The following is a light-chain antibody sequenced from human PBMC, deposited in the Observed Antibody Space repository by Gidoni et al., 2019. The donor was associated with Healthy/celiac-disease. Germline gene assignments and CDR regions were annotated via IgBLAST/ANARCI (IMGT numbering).Light chain of an antibody. CDR3: QPYNNWPPLYT. V-gene: IGKV3-15*01. Sequence: EIVMTQSPATLSVSPGERATLSCRASQSVSSTLAWYQQKPVQAPRLLIYGASTRATGIPARFSGSGSGTEFTLTISSLQSEDFAVYYCQPYNNWPPLYTFGQGTKLEIK. CDR1: QSVSST. J-gene: IGKJ2*01. CDR2: GAS.